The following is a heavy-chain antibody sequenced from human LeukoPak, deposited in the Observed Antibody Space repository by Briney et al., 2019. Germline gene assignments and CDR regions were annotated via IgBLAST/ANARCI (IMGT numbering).Heavy chain of an antibody. CDR2: ISDSGDTT. CDR1: GFTFTTYT. Sequence: PGGSLRLSCAASGFTFTTYTMRWVRQAPGKGLEWVSAISDSGDTTYYADSVKGRFTISRDNSKNTVFLQMNTLRTEDTAVYFCAKDKPIDYWGQGTLVTVSS. D-gene: IGHD1-14*01. J-gene: IGHJ4*02. CDR3: AKDKPIDY. V-gene: IGHV3-23*01.